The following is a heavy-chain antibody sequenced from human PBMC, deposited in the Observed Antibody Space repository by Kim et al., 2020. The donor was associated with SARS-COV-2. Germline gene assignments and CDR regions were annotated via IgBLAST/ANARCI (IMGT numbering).Heavy chain of an antibody. CDR3: ARDLLTVTTFYYYGMDV. V-gene: IGHV3-48*02. D-gene: IGHD4-17*01. CDR1: GFTFSSYS. CDR2: ISSSSSTI. Sequence: GGSLRLSCAASGFTFSSYSMNWVRQAPGKGLEWVSYISSSSSTIYYADSVKGRFTISRDNAKNSLYLQMNSLRDEDTAVYYCARDLLTVTTFYYYGMDVWGQGTTVTVSS. J-gene: IGHJ6*02.